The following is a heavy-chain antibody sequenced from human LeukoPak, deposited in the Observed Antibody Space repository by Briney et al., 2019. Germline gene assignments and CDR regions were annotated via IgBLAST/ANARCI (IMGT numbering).Heavy chain of an antibody. CDR1: GFTFSTYW. CDR2: IKGDESST. J-gene: IGHJ3*02. V-gene: IGHV3-74*01. Sequence: PGGSLRLSCAASGFTFSTYWMSWVRQAPGKGLVWVSRIKGDESSTNYADSVKGRFTISRDNAKNSLYLQMNSLRAEDTAVYYCAREGRWELPPHLGSDAFDIWGQGTMVTVSS. D-gene: IGHD1-26*01. CDR3: AREGRWELPPHLGSDAFDI.